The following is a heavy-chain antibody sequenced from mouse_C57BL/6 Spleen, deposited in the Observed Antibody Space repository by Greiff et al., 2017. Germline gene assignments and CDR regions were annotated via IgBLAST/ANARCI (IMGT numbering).Heavy chain of an antibody. V-gene: IGHV1-52*01. CDR2: IDPSDSET. CDR3: ARGTYGNWFAY. D-gene: IGHD2-1*01. CDR1: GYTFTSYW. J-gene: IGHJ3*01. Sequence: QVQLQQSGAELVRPGSSVKLSCKASGYTFTSYWMHWVKQRPIQGLEWIGNIDPSDSETHYNQKFKDKATLTVDKSSSTAYMQLSSLTSEDSAVYYCARGTYGNWFAYWGQGTLVTVSA.